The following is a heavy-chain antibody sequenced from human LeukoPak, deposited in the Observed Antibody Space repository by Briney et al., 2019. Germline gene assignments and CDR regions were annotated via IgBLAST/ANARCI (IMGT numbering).Heavy chain of an antibody. D-gene: IGHD3-10*02. CDR2: ISSSGSTI. CDR1: GFTFSSYG. J-gene: IGHJ6*04. Sequence: GGSLRLSCAASGFTFSSYGMSWGRQAPGKGLEWVSYISSSGSTIYYAHSVKGRFTISRDNAKTSLYLQMNSLRAEDTAVYYCGELGITRIGGVWGKGTTVTISS. CDR3: GELGITRIGGV. V-gene: IGHV3-48*04.